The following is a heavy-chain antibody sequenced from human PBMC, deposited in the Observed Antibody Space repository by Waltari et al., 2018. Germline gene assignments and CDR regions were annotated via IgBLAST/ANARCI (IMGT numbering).Heavy chain of an antibody. CDR2: ISSSSSTI. Sequence: EVQLVESGGGLVQPGGSLRLSCAASGFTFSSYSMNWVRQAPGKGREWVSYISSSSSTIYYADSVKGRFTISRDNAKNSLYLQMNSLRAEDTAVYYCARFVVVPAAIGLDYWGQGTLVTVSS. D-gene: IGHD2-2*02. V-gene: IGHV3-48*04. J-gene: IGHJ4*02. CDR1: GFTFSSYS. CDR3: ARFVVVPAAIGLDY.